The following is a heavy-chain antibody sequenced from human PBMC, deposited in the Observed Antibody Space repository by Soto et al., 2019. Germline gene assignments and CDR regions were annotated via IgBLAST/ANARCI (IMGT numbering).Heavy chain of an antibody. CDR1: GYTFTSYG. J-gene: IGHJ4*02. D-gene: IGHD6-6*01. Sequence: ASVKVSCKASGYTFTSYGISWVRQAPGQGLEWMGWISAYNGNTNYAQKLQGRVTMTTDTSTSTAYMELRSLRSEDTAVYYCATDLRQLVFLTNFDYWGQGTLVTVSS. CDR3: ATDLRQLVFLTNFDY. V-gene: IGHV1-18*01. CDR2: ISAYNGNT.